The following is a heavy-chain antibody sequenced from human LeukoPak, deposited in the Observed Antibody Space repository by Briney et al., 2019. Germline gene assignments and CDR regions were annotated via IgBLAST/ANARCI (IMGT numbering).Heavy chain of an antibody. CDR3: ARAPHPDRDILTGYYTWFDS. J-gene: IGHJ5*01. CDR1: GYTLSELS. D-gene: IGHD3-9*01. V-gene: IGHV1-24*01. Sequence: ASVKVSCTVSGYTLSELSMHWVRQAPGKGLEWMAGFYPEDGETIYAQKFQGSVTITADESKSTAYMDLSSLRTEDTAVYYCARAPHPDRDILTGYYTWFDSWGEGTLGTVSS. CDR2: FYPEDGET.